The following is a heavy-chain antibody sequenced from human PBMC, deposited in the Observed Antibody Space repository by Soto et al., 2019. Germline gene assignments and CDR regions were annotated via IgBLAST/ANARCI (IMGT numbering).Heavy chain of an antibody. CDR1: GFTFITYT. CDR2: ISPDGSM. CDR3: ARDRDYSLDY. D-gene: IGHD2-21*01. Sequence: PGGSLRLSCTASGFTFITYTMNWVRQAPGKGLEWISYISPDGSMYYADSVKSRFTISRDNAKNSLFLQMNSLRDEDTAVYYCARDRDYSLDYWGLGTLVTVSS. V-gene: IGHV3-48*02. J-gene: IGHJ4*02.